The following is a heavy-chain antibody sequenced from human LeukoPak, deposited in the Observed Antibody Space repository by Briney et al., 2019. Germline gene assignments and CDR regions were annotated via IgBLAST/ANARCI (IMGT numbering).Heavy chain of an antibody. J-gene: IGHJ4*02. CDR1: GYTFTSYD. CDR3: ARGDRKQQPKRGAFDY. D-gene: IGHD6-13*01. V-gene: IGHV1-8*03. CDR2: MNPNSGNT. Sequence: ASVKVSCKASGYTFTSYDINWVRQATGQGLEWMGWMNPNSGNTGYAQKFQGRVTITRNTSISTAYMELSSLRSEDTAVYYCARGDRKQQPKRGAFDYWGQGTLVTVSS.